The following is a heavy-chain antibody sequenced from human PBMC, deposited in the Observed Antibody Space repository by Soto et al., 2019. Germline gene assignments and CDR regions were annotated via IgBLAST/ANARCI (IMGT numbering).Heavy chain of an antibody. D-gene: IGHD3-10*01. J-gene: IGHJ6*02. Sequence: QVQLQESGPGLVKPSETLSLTCTVSGDSISRYYWSWIRLSPGKGLEWIGYIYYSGETNYNPSVKSRDTISIDRTKNQFSLKLGSVTAENTAVYYCARDQGGEFLKGSGMDVWGQGTTVNVSS. CDR3: ARDQGGEFLKGSGMDV. CDR2: IYYSGET. CDR1: GDSISRYY. V-gene: IGHV4-59*01.